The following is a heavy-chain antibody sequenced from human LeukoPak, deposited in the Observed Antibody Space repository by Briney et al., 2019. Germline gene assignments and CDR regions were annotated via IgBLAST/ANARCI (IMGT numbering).Heavy chain of an antibody. J-gene: IGHJ5*02. CDR3: AREGSSSWYTWFDP. CDR1: GGSISSYY. Sequence: PSETLSFTCTVSGGSISSYYWSWIRQPPGKGLEWIGYIYYSGSTNYNPSLKSRVTISVDTSKNQFSLKLTSVTAADTALYYCAREGSSSWYTWFDPWGQGTLVTVSS. V-gene: IGHV4-59*01. D-gene: IGHD6-13*01. CDR2: IYYSGST.